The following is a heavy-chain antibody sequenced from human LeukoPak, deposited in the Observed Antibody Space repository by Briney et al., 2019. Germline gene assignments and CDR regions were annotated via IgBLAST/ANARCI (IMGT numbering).Heavy chain of an antibody. CDR2: INRDESST. V-gene: IGHV3-74*01. Sequence: GRSLRLSCAASGFTFSCYWMHWVRQAPGKGLVWVSRINRDESSTSYADSVKGRFTISRDNAKNTLYRQMNSLRAEDTAVYYCARDDRFSDWGQGTLVTVSS. CDR3: ARDDRFSD. D-gene: IGHD3-16*01. CDR1: GFTFSCYW. J-gene: IGHJ4*02.